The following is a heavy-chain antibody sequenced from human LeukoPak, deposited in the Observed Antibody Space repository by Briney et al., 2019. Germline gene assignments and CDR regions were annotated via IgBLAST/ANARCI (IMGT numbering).Heavy chain of an antibody. CDR3: AKDLAVRGYSYAVDY. CDR1: GFTFDDYA. J-gene: IGHJ4*02. CDR2: ISWNSGSI. D-gene: IGHD5-18*01. Sequence: PGGSLRLSCAASGFTFDDYAMHWVRQAPGKGLEWVSGISWNSGSIGYADSVKGRFTISRDNAKNSLYLQMNSLRAEDTALYYCAKDLAVRGYSYAVDYWGQGTLVTVSS. V-gene: IGHV3-9*01.